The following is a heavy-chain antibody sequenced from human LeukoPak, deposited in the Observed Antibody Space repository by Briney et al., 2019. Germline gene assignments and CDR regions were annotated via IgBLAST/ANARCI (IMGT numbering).Heavy chain of an antibody. V-gene: IGHV4-59*08. CDR3: ARHKDGGRWRQLAY. Sequence: PSETLSLTCSVSGGSISNHYWSWIRQPPGERLEWIGFIYYSGTTKYNPSLESRVTISVDTSKNQFSLKLSSVTAADTAVYYCARHKDGGRWRQLAYWGQGTLVTVSS. J-gene: IGHJ4*02. CDR1: GGSISNHY. D-gene: IGHD5-24*01. CDR2: IYYSGTT.